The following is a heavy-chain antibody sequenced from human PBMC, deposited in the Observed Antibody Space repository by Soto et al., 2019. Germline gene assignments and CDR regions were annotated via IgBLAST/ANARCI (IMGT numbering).Heavy chain of an antibody. CDR2: IFWNDDK. D-gene: IGHD3-22*01. Sequence: QITLKESGPTLVKPTQTLTLTCTFSGFSLSTSGMVVGWVRQPPGKALEWLALIFWNDDKYYNPSLKSRLSLTQDTSKNQVVLTLTNMDPVDTATYFCAHSPTYYSDSKGQKAGAFDTWGQGTLVTVS. CDR1: GFSLSTSGMV. CDR3: AHSPTYYSDSKGQKAGAFDT. V-gene: IGHV2-5*01. J-gene: IGHJ3*02.